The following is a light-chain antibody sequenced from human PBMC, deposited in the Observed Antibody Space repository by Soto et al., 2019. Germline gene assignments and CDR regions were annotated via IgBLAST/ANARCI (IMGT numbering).Light chain of an antibody. CDR1: SGSIASNF. Sequence: NFMLTQPHSVSESPGKTVTISCTRSSGSIASNFVQWYQQRPGSSPTTVIYEDNQRPSGVPARFSGSIDRSSNSASLTISGQITEDEADYYCQSYDSSNPWVFGGGTKLTVL. CDR3: QSYDSSNPWV. CDR2: EDN. V-gene: IGLV6-57*01. J-gene: IGLJ3*02.